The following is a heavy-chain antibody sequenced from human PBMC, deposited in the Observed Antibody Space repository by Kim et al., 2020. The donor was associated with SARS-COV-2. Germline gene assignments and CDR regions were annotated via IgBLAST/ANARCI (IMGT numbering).Heavy chain of an antibody. CDR3: ARGCYRGDYGGLDAFDI. Sequence: GGSLRLSCAASGFTFSSYGMHWVRQATGKGLEWVAVIWYDGSNKYYADSVKGRFTISRDNSKNTLYLQMNSLRAEDTAVYYCARGCYRGDYGGLDAFDIWGQGTMVTVSS. CDR1: GFTFSSYG. D-gene: IGHD4-17*01. CDR2: IWYDGSNK. V-gene: IGHV3-33*01. J-gene: IGHJ3*02.